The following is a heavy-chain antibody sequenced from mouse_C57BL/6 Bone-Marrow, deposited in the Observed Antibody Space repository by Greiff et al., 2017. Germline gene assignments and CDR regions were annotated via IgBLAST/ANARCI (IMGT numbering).Heavy chain of an antibody. CDR2: INPNNGGT. Sequence: VQLQQSGPELVKPGASVKIPCKASGYTFTDYNMDWVKQSHGKSLEWIGDINPNNGGTIYNQKFKGKATLTVDKSSSTAYMELRSLTSEDTAVYYCARHTVVADAMDYWGQGTSVTVSS. V-gene: IGHV1-18*01. J-gene: IGHJ4*01. CDR1: GYTFTDYN. D-gene: IGHD1-1*01. CDR3: ARHTVVADAMDY.